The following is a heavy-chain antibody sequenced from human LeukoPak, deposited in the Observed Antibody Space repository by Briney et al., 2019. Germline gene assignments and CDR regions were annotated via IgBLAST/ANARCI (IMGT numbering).Heavy chain of an antibody. CDR3: ARGPPDGWEVYCDH. J-gene: IGHJ4*02. V-gene: IGHV3-23*01. Sequence: GGSLRLSCAASGFTFSTYAMSWVRQAPGKGLEWVSGVSGSGSNRYYADSVRGRFTVSRDNPVNTLFLQMNSLTTEDTAVYYCARGPPDGWEVYCDHWGQGTLVTVAS. CDR2: VSGSGSNR. D-gene: IGHD1-26*01. CDR1: GFTFSTYA.